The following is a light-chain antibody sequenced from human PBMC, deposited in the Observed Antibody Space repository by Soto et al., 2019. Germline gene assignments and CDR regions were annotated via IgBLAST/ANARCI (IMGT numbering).Light chain of an antibody. Sequence: DIQLTQSPSLLSASVGDRVTITCRASKASASFLAWYQQKPGEAPKLLIYSASTLQSGVPSRFSGSRAGPEYTLTISSLQPEDFATYYCQQLNSYPYTFAQGTKLEIK. J-gene: IGKJ2*01. CDR1: KASASF. CDR3: QQLNSYPYT. V-gene: IGKV1-9*01. CDR2: SAS.